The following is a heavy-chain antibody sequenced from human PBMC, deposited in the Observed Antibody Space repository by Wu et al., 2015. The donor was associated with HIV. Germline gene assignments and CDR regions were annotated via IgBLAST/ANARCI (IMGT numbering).Heavy chain of an antibody. J-gene: IGHJ4*02. Sequence: QVQLVQSGAEVKKPGASVKVSCKASGQTFIGYYMHWVRQAPGQGLEWMGWVNPNSGKTGYAQKFQGRVTMTSNTSISTAYMELSSLRSEDTAIYYCALIVVVTSPHRGQGTLVTVSS. CDR1: GQTFIGYY. D-gene: IGHD3-22*01. CDR3: ALIVVVTSPH. CDR2: VNPNSGKT. V-gene: IGHV1-8*02.